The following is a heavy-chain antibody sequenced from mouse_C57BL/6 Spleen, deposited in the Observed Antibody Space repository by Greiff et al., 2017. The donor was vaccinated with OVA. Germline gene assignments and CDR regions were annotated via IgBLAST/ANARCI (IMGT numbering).Heavy chain of an antibody. CDR2: IYPSDSET. J-gene: IGHJ2*01. V-gene: IGHV1-61*01. CDR3: GRLWLLSYFDD. CDR1: GYTFTSYW. Sequence: QVHVKQSGAELVRPGSSVKLSCKASGYTFTSYWMDWVKQRPGQGLEWIGNIYPSDSETHYNQKFKDKATLTVDKSSSTAYMQLSSLTSEDSAVYCCGRLWLLSYFDDWGTGTTLTVSS. D-gene: IGHD2-2*01.